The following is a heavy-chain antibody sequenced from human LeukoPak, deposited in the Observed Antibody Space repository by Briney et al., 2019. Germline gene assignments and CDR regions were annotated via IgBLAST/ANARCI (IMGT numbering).Heavy chain of an antibody. CDR1: GFTFSSHW. CDR2: INGDGSNT. J-gene: IGHJ3*02. D-gene: IGHD6-19*01. CDR3: ARSKGWYSTDAFDI. Sequence: PGGSLRLSCAASGFTFSSHWMHWVRQAPGKGLVWVSRINGDGSNTTYADSVKGRFTISRDNAKNTLYLQMNSLRAEDTAVYHCARSKGWYSTDAFDIWGQGKMVTVSS. V-gene: IGHV3-74*03.